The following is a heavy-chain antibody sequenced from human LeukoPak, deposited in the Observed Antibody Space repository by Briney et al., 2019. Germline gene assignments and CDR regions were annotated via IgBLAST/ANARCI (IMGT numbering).Heavy chain of an antibody. CDR2: INGDRSTT. CDR3: ARSRSSGFDS. CDR1: GFTFSSYW. D-gene: IGHD1-26*01. J-gene: IGHJ4*02. Sequence: PGGSLRLSCAASGFTFSSYWMHWVRQAPRKGLVWVSRINGDRSTTSYADSVKERFTISRDNAKNTLYLQMNSLRVEDTAVYYCARSRSSGFDSWGQGTLVTVSS. V-gene: IGHV3-74*01.